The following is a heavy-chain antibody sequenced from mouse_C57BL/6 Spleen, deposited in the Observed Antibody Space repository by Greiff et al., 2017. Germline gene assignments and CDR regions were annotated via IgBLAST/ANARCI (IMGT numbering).Heavy chain of an antibody. CDR3: ARPAQSLDY. D-gene: IGHD3-2*02. Sequence: EVKVVESGGGLVKPGGSLKLSCAASGFTFSDYGMHWVRQAPEKGLEWVAYISSGSSTIYYADTVTGRFTISRDNAKNTLFLQMTSLRSEDTAMYYCARPAQSLDYWGQGTTLTVSS. CDR2: ISSGSSTI. J-gene: IGHJ2*01. V-gene: IGHV5-17*01. CDR1: GFTFSDYG.